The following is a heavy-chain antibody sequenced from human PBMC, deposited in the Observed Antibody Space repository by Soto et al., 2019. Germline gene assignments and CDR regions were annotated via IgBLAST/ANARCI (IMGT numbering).Heavy chain of an antibody. V-gene: IGHV3-23*01. J-gene: IGHJ4*02. CDR3: ATDRPRRTSAYFSNF. CDR1: GFTFSTYA. D-gene: IGHD6-6*01. CDR2: VTASRLNT. Sequence: QPGGSLTLSCAASGFTFSTYAMAWVRHAPSTGLEWVSGVTASRLNTDNADPVKGRCYISTDNSKNTVSLHMNSLPAEDTALYYCATDRPRRTSAYFSNFWGQGTPVTVSS.